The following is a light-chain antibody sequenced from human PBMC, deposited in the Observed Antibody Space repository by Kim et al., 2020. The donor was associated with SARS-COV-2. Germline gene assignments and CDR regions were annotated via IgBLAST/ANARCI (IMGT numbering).Light chain of an antibody. J-gene: IGLJ3*02. V-gene: IGLV4-69*01. Sequence: SVKLTCTLSSGHSSNAIAWHQQQPEKGPRYLMHLHSDGSHSKGDGIPDRFSGSSSGAERYLTISSLQSEDEADYYCQTWGTGIRVFGGGTQLTVL. CDR1: SGHSSNA. CDR2: LHSDGSH. CDR3: QTWGTGIRV.